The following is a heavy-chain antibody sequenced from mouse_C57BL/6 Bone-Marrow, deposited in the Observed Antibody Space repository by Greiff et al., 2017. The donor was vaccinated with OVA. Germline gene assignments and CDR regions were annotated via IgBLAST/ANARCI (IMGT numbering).Heavy chain of an antibody. CDR2: INSDGGST. Sequence: DVKLQESGGGLVQPGESLKLSCESNEYEFPSHDMSWVRKTPEKRLELVAAINSDGGSTYYPDTMERRFIISRDNTKKTLYLQMSSLRSEDTALYYCAVVGGTAAMDYWGQGTSVTVSS. CDR1: EYEFPSHD. J-gene: IGHJ4*01. CDR3: AVVGGTAAMDY. V-gene: IGHV5-2*01.